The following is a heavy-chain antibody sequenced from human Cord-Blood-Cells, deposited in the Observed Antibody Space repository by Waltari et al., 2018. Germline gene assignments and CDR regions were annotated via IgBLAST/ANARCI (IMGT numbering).Heavy chain of an antibody. J-gene: IGHJ5*02. D-gene: IGHD5-12*01. CDR3: ARGTIVATIADP. V-gene: IGHV4-34*01. Sequence: QVQLQQWGAGLLKPSETLSLTCAGYGGSFSGYYWSWNRQPPGKGLDWIGEIKHSGSTNYNPSLKSRVTISVDTSKNQFSLKLSSVTAADTAVYYCARGTIVATIADPWGQGTLVTVSS. CDR1: GGSFSGYY. CDR2: IKHSGST.